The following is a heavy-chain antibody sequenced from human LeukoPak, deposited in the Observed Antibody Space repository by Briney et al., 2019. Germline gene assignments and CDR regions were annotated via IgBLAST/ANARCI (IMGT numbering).Heavy chain of an antibody. CDR1: GFIFSSYA. J-gene: IGHJ6*02. V-gene: IGHV3-23*01. CDR2: ISGGGDNT. CDR3: ATPRSSYYYYGMDV. Sequence: PGGSLRLSCAASGFIFSSYAMSWVRQAPGKGLEWVSAISGGGDNTYYADSVKGRFTTTRDNSKNTLYLQMNSLRAEDTALYYCATPRSSYYYYGMDVWGQGTTVIVSS.